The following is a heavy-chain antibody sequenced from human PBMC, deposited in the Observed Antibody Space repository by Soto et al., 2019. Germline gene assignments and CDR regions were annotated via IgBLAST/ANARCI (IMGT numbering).Heavy chain of an antibody. D-gene: IGHD1-26*01. Sequence: AHQAQKKGLEWMGWISAYNGNSNYAQKLQGRVTMTTDTSTSTAYMELRSLRSDDTAVYYCARHRQLWSYWDDAFDIWGQGTMVTVSS. CDR3: ARHRQLWSYWDDAFDI. V-gene: IGHV1-18*01. J-gene: IGHJ3*02. CDR2: ISAYNGNS.